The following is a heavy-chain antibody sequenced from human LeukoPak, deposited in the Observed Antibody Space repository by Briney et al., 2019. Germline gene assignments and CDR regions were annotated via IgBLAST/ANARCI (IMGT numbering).Heavy chain of an antibody. CDR2: INHSGST. V-gene: IGHV4-34*01. CDR3: GYSGYDAYYYYYYMDV. J-gene: IGHJ6*03. CDR1: GGSFSGYY. Sequence: SETLSLTCAVYGGSFSGYYWSWIRQPPGKGLEWIGEINHSGSTNYNPSLKSRVTISVDTSKNQFSLKLSSVTAANTAVYYCGYSGYDAYYYYYYMDVWGKGTTVTISS. D-gene: IGHD5-12*01.